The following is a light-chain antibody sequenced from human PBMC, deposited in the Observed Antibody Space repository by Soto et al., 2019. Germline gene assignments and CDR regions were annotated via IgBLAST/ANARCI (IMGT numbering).Light chain of an antibody. V-gene: IGLV1-44*01. CDR1: SSNIGSNT. CDR3: AVWDDSLTGYV. J-gene: IGLJ1*01. CDR2: SNN. Sequence: QAVVTQPPSASGTPGQRVTISCSGSSSNIGSNTVNWYQQLPGAAPKLLIQSNNQRPSGVPDRFSGSQSGTSASLAISGLPSEDEADYYCAVWDDSLTGYVFGPGTKLTVL.